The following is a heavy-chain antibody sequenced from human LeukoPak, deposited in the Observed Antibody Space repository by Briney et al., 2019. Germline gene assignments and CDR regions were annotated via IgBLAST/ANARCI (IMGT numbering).Heavy chain of an antibody. Sequence: SVMVSCKASGGTFSSYAISWVRQAPGQGLEWMGGIIPIFGTANYAQKFQGRVTITADESTSTAYMELSSLRSEDTAIYYCATDSGNHSGHAFDIWGQGTRVIVSS. CDR1: GGTFSSYA. V-gene: IGHV1-69*01. CDR2: IIPIFGTA. J-gene: IGHJ3*02. D-gene: IGHD5-12*01. CDR3: ATDSGNHSGHAFDI.